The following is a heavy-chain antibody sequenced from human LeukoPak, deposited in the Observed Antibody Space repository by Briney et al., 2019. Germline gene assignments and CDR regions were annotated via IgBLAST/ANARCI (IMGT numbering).Heavy chain of an antibody. CDR3: ARVWAQWIQLVDPSGYFDY. V-gene: IGHV1-18*01. CDR2: ISAYNGNT. Sequence: GASVKVSCKASGYTFTSYGISWVRQAPGQGLEWMGWISAYNGNTNYAQKLQGRVTMTTDTSTSTAYMELRSLRSDDTAVYYCARVWAQWIQLVDPSGYFDYWGQGTLVTVSS. CDR1: GYTFTSYG. D-gene: IGHD5-18*01. J-gene: IGHJ4*02.